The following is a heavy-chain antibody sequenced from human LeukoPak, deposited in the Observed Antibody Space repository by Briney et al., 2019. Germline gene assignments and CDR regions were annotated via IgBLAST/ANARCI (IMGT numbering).Heavy chain of an antibody. CDR1: GFTFSSYA. Sequence: GGSLRLSCAASGFTFSSYAMSWVRQAPGKGLEWVSAISGSGGSTYYADSVKGRFTISRDNSKNTLYLQMNSLRAEDTAVYYCAKDRTSIAARRGGMGAFDIWGQGTMVTVSS. D-gene: IGHD6-6*01. V-gene: IGHV3-23*01. CDR3: AKDRTSIAARRGGMGAFDI. CDR2: ISGSGGST. J-gene: IGHJ3*02.